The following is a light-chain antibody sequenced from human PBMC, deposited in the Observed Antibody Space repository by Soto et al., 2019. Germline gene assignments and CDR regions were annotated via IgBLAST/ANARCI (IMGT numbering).Light chain of an antibody. CDR3: QQYFSYPLT. J-gene: IGKJ4*01. CDR1: QRISNH. V-gene: IGKV1-8*01. CDR2: TAS. Sequence: AIRMTQSPSSFSASTGDRVTITCRASQRISNHLAWYQVKPGKAPRLLIYTASYLESGVTSMFSGSGSGTDFTLIISSLQSEDFAVYYCQQYFSYPLTFGGGTKVEIK.